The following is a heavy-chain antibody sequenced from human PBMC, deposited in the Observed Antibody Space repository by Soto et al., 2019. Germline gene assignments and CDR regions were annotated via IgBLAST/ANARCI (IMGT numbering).Heavy chain of an antibody. V-gene: IGHV4-31*03. J-gene: IGHJ4*02. Sequence: QVQLQESGPGLVKPSQTLSLTCIVSGGSTSSGDYYRSWIRQYPGKGLEWIGSIHYSVPIYYNPYLRSRATKSVATSNFQFTLKLSSVTAADTAVYSCTRRLDWATLGYWGQGTLVTVSS. CDR1: GGSTSSGDYY. CDR2: IHYSVPI. D-gene: IGHD3-16*01. CDR3: TRRLDWATLGY.